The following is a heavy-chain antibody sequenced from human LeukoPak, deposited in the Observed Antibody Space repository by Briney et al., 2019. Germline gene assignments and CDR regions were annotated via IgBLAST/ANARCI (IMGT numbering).Heavy chain of an antibody. D-gene: IGHD3-22*01. V-gene: IGHV3-53*01. CDR3: ASSRYYYDSSGYYY. Sequence: PGGSLRLSCAASGFTVSSNYMSWVRQAPGKGLEWVSVIYSGGSTYYADSVKGRFTISRDNSKNTLYLQMNSLRAEDTAVYYCASSRYYYDSSGYYYWGQGTLVIVSS. J-gene: IGHJ4*02. CDR1: GFTVSSNY. CDR2: IYSGGST.